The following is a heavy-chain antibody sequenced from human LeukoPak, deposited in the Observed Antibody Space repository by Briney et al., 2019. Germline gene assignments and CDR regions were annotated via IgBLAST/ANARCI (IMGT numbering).Heavy chain of an antibody. Sequence: GGSLRLSCAASGFTFDDYAMHWVRQAPGKGLEWVSGISWNSGSIGYADSVKGRFTISRDNAKNPLYLQMNSLRAEDTALYYCAKDTSYYYGSGSYFHTNLDYYFDYWGQGTLVTVSS. CDR1: GFTFDDYA. CDR2: ISWNSGSI. CDR3: AKDTSYYYGSGSYFHTNLDYYFDY. J-gene: IGHJ4*02. D-gene: IGHD3-10*01. V-gene: IGHV3-9*01.